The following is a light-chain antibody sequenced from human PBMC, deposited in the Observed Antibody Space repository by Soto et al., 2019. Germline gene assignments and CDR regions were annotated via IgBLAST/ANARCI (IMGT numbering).Light chain of an antibody. CDR3: QQYKSYSYT. Sequence: DFQMTQSPSTLSASVGDRVTITCRASQSIDSWLAWYQQKPGKAPKLVIYKESNLKNGVPSRFSGSGSGTEFTLTICSLQPYDFASYYCQQYKSYSYTFGQGTQLQIK. J-gene: IGKJ2*01. V-gene: IGKV1-5*03. CDR2: KES. CDR1: QSIDSW.